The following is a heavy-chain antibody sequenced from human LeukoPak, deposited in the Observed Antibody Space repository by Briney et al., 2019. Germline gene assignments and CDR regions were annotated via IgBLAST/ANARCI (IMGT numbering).Heavy chain of an antibody. CDR1: GFRFEDSG. V-gene: IGHV3-9*01. CDR2: ISWNSDNI. Sequence: QPGGSLRLSCAASGFRFEDSGMHWVRQPPGKGLEWVSGISWNSDNIGYADSVRGRFIISRDNAKNSLYPQMDSLRPEDTAVYFCAKEKGGIYYYGSGSYFDYWGQGTLVTVSS. D-gene: IGHD3-10*01. J-gene: IGHJ4*02. CDR3: AKEKGGIYYYGSGSYFDY.